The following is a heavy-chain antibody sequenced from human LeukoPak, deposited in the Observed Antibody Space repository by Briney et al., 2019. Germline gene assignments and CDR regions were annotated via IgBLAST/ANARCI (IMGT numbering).Heavy chain of an antibody. J-gene: IGHJ5*02. CDR2: IYTSGST. V-gene: IGHV4-4*07. Sequence: SETLSLTCTVSGGSISSYYWSWIRQPAGKGLEWIGRIYTSGSTNYNPSLKSRVTMSVDTSKNQFSLKLSSVTAADTAVYYCARVGSGAPKSQNWFDPWGQGTQVTVSS. CDR1: GGSISSYY. D-gene: IGHD3-10*01. CDR3: ARVGSGAPKSQNWFDP.